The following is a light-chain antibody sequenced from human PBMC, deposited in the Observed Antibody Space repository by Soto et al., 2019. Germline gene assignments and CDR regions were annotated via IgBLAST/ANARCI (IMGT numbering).Light chain of an antibody. CDR3: CSYAGNYIWV. V-gene: IGLV2-11*01. CDR2: DVT. Sequence: QSVLTQPRSVSGSPGQSVTISCTGTSTDVGGSSSVSWFQQHAGKVPNLMIFDVTKRPSGVPDRFSGSKSGNTASLTISGLQAEDEADYYCCSYAGNYIWVFGGGTKLTVL. CDR1: STDVGGSSS. J-gene: IGLJ3*02.